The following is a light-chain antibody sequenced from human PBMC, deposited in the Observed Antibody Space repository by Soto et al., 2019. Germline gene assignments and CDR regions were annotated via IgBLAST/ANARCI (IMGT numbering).Light chain of an antibody. CDR2: GAS. CDR1: QSVSSSY. CDR3: QQYGSSPIT. Sequence: EIVLTQSPGTLSLSPLERATLSFMASQSVSSSYLAWYQQKPGQAPRLLIYGASSWATGIPDRFSGSGSGTDFTLTISRLEPEDFAVYYCQQYGSSPITFGQGTRLEIK. J-gene: IGKJ5*01. V-gene: IGKV3-20*01.